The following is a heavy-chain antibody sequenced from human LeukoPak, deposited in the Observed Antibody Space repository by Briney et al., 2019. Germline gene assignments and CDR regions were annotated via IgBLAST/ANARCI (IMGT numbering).Heavy chain of an antibody. J-gene: IGHJ4*02. CDR3: ARAGTAMDVDY. CDR2: ISGGSSYT. D-gene: IGHD5-18*01. CDR1: GFTFSDYY. Sequence: PGGSLRLSCAASGFTFSDYYMTWFRQAPGKGLEWVSYISGGSSYTNYADSVKGRFTISRDNAKNSLYLQMNSLRAEDTAVYYCARAGTAMDVDYWGQGTLVTVSS. V-gene: IGHV3-11*05.